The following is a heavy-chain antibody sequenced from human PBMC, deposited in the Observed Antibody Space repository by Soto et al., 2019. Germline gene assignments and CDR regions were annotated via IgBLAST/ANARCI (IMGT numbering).Heavy chain of an antibody. CDR3: VRGRANYYFDF. V-gene: IGHV3-48*02. Sequence: SLGLSSKASGFTFSGYSMDWVRQAPGKGLEWIAYISGGGVPVYYADSVKGRFTISRDNAKNSLYLQMNHLRDEDTAIYYCVRGRANYYFDFWGEGAPVTVSS. CDR2: ISGGGVPV. D-gene: IGHD1-1*01. J-gene: IGHJ4*02. CDR1: GFTFSGYS.